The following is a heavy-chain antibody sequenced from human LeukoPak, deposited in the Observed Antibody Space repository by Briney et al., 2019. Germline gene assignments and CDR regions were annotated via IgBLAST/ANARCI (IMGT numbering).Heavy chain of an antibody. Sequence: YISSSGSTIYYADSVKGRFTISRDNAKNSLYLQMNSLRAEDTAVYYCARAWGDSSGLGFDYWGQGTLVTVSS. D-gene: IGHD3-22*01. CDR2: ISSSGSTI. V-gene: IGHV3-48*03. CDR3: ARAWGDSSGLGFDY. J-gene: IGHJ4*02.